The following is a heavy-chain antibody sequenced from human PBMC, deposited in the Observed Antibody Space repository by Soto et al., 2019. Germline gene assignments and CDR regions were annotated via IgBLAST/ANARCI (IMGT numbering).Heavy chain of an antibody. D-gene: IGHD3-22*01. CDR3: ARSSARPGYYGMDV. J-gene: IGHJ6*02. CDR2: IIPIFGTA. V-gene: IGHV1-69*13. Sequence: GASVKVSCKASGGTFSSYAISWVRQAPGQGLEWMGGIIPIFGTANYAQKFQGRVTITADESTSTAYMELNSLRAEDTAVYYCARSSARPGYYGMDVWGPGTTVTVSS. CDR1: GGTFSSYA.